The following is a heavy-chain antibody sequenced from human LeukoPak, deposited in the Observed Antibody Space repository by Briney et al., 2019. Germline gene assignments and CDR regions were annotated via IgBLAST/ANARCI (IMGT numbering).Heavy chain of an antibody. CDR1: GGSISNYY. Sequence: SETLSLTCTISGGSISNYYWSWIRQPPGKGLEWIGYIYYSGSTSYNPSLRSRVTISVDTSKNQFSLKLSSVTAADTAVYYCARDHYYDSSGYTFRHWGQGTLVTVSS. D-gene: IGHD3-22*01. CDR3: ARDHYYDSSGYTFRH. CDR2: IYYSGST. J-gene: IGHJ1*01. V-gene: IGHV4-59*01.